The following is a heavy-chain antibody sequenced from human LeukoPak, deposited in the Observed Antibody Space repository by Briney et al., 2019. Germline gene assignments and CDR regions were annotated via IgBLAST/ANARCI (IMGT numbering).Heavy chain of an antibody. Sequence: GGSLRLSCAASGITVSSNYMSWVRQAPGKGLEWVSVIYSGGSTYYADSVKGRFTISRDNSKNTLYLQMNSLRAEDTAVYYCARARQQWLVFDYWGQGTLVTVSS. CDR1: GITVSSNY. CDR3: ARARQQWLVFDY. CDR2: IYSGGST. V-gene: IGHV3-53*01. J-gene: IGHJ4*02. D-gene: IGHD6-19*01.